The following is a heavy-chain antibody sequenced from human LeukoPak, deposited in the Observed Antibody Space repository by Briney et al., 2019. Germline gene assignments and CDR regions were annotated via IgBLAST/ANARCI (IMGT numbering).Heavy chain of an antibody. V-gene: IGHV4-59*01. J-gene: IGHJ4*02. CDR3: VRDEKGDYNFDY. Sequence: PSETLSLTCTVSGASINNYYWTWIRQFPGKGLEWIGYIHSTGSTNYNFSLRRRVIMSVDKSKNQFSLNLSSVTAADTAVYYCVRDEKGDYNFDYWGQGTLVTVSS. D-gene: IGHD4-17*01. CDR2: IHSTGST. CDR1: GASINNYY.